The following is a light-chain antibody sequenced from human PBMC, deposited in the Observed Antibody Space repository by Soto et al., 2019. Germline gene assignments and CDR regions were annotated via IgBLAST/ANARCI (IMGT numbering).Light chain of an antibody. CDR1: NIGSKS. CDR3: QVWDSSSDHSVV. J-gene: IGLJ2*01. Sequence: SYELTQPPSVSVAPGKTARITRGGNNIGSKSVHWYQQKPGQAPVLVIYYDSDRPSGIPERFSGSNSGNTATLTISRVEAGDEADYYCQVWDSSSDHSVVFGGGTKLTVL. V-gene: IGLV3-21*04. CDR2: YDS.